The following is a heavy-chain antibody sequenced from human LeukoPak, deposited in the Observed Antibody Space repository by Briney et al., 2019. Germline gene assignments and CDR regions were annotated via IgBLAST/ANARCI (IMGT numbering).Heavy chain of an antibody. CDR1: GGSISSSSYY. CDR2: IYYSGST. CDR3: ARHVRGIVVGATTLDY. Sequence: KTSETLSLTCTVSGGSISSSSYYWGWIRQPPGKGLEWIGSIYYSGSTYYNPSLKSRVTISVDTSKNQFSLKLSSVTGADTAVYYCARHVRGIVVGATTLDYWGQGTLVTVSS. D-gene: IGHD1-26*01. V-gene: IGHV4-39*01. J-gene: IGHJ4*02.